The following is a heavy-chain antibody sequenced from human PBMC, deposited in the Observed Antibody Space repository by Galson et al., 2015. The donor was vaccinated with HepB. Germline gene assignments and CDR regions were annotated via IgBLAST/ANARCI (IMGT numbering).Heavy chain of an antibody. CDR2: ISSSSSYT. J-gene: IGHJ5*02. CDR1: SDYY. V-gene: IGHV3-11*06. CDR3: ARDLSIVVVVAPDNWFDP. D-gene: IGHD2-15*01. Sequence: SDYYMSWIRQAPGKGLEWVSYISSSSSYTNYADSVKGRFTISRDNAKNSLYLQMNSLRAEDTAVYYCARDLSIVVVVAPDNWFDPWGQGTLVTVSS.